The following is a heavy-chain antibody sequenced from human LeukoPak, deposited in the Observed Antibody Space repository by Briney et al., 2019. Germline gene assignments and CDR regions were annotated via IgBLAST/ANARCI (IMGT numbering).Heavy chain of an antibody. Sequence: ASVKVSCKASGGTFSSYAISWVRQAPGQGLEWMGRIIPILGIANYAQKFQGRVTITADKSTSTAYMELRSLRSDDTAVYYCARDVCSSSWYSSRLRNGMDVWGQGTTVTVSS. D-gene: IGHD6-13*01. CDR3: ARDVCSSSWYSSRLRNGMDV. CDR1: GGTFSSYA. J-gene: IGHJ6*02. CDR2: IIPILGIA. V-gene: IGHV1-69*04.